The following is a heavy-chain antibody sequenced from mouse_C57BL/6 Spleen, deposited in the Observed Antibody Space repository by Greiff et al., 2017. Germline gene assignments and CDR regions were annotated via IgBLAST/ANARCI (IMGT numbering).Heavy chain of an antibody. Sequence: VQLQQSGAELVKPGASVKLSCKASGYTFTGYWMHWVNQRPGQGLEWIGEINPTNSYTNYNQKFKGEATLTVDTSSSTAYMELRSLTSEDSAVYYCATAEFDYWGQGTTLTVSS. V-gene: IGHV1-69*02. J-gene: IGHJ2*01. CDR2: INPTNSYT. CDR3: ATAEFDY. CDR1: GYTFTGYW.